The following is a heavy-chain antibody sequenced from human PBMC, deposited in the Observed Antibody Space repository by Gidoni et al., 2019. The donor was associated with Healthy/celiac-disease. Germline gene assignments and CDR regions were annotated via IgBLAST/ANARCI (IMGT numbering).Heavy chain of an antibody. Sequence: EVQLVQSGAEVKKPGESLKISCKNSGYSFTRYWIGWVRQVPGKGLEWMGIIYPGDSDTRYSPSFQGQVTISADKSISTAYLQWSSLKASDTAMYYCARRGSGTYYNDWYFDLWGRGTLVTVSS. CDR3: ARRGSGTYYNDWYFDL. V-gene: IGHV5-51*01. CDR1: GYSFTRYW. J-gene: IGHJ2*01. CDR2: IYPGDSDT. D-gene: IGHD3-10*01.